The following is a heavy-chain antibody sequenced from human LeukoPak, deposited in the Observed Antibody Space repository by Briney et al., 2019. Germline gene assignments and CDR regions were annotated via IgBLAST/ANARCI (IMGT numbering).Heavy chain of an antibody. D-gene: IGHD6-25*01. CDR1: GFTFDDYA. J-gene: IGHJ4*02. Sequence: PGGSLRLSCAASGFTFDDYAMHWVLQAPGKGLEWVSLISGDGGTTYYADSVKGRFTISRDNRKKSLYLQMNSLRTEDTALYYCAKDIGGLNYCGQGTLVTVSS. V-gene: IGHV3-43*02. CDR3: AKDIGGLNY. CDR2: ISGDGGTT.